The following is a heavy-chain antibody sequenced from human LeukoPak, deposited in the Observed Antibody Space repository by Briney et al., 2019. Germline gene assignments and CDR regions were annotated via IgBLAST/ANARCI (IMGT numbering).Heavy chain of an antibody. V-gene: IGHV4-39*01. D-gene: IGHD3/OR15-3a*01. CDR3: ARQTGTGLFILP. CDR2: IYYSGNT. Sequence: SETLSLTCTVSGVSISSSNSYWGWIRQPPGKGLEWIGSIYYSGNTYYNASLKSQVSISIDTSKNQFSLRLTSVTAADTAVYYCARQTGTGLFILPGGQGTLVTVSS. J-gene: IGHJ4*02. CDR1: GVSISSSNSY.